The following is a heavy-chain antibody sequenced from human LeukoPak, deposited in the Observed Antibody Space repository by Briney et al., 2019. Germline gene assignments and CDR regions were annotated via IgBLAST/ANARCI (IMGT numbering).Heavy chain of an antibody. V-gene: IGHV4-30-2*01. CDR1: GGSISSGGYS. J-gene: IGHJ4*02. Sequence: SETLSLTCAVSGGSISSGGYSGSWIRQPPGKGLEWIGYIYHSGSTYYNPSLKSRVTISVDRSKNQFSLKLSSVTAADTAVYYCASYSGSYKDFDYWGQGTLVTVSS. CDR3: ASYSGSYKDFDY. CDR2: IYHSGST. D-gene: IGHD1-26*01.